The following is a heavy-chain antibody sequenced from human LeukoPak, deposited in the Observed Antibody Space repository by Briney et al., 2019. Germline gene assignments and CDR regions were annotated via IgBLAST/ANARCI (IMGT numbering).Heavy chain of an antibody. Sequence: GASVKVSCKASGYTFTSYDINWVRQATGQGLEWMGWMNPNSGNTGYAQKFQGRVTITRNTSISTAYMELGSLRSEDTAMYYCARGVVKGGWYHLFDYWGQGTLVTVSS. CDR2: MNPNSGNT. CDR1: GYTFTSYD. CDR3: ARGVVKGGWYHLFDY. J-gene: IGHJ4*02. V-gene: IGHV1-8*01. D-gene: IGHD6-19*01.